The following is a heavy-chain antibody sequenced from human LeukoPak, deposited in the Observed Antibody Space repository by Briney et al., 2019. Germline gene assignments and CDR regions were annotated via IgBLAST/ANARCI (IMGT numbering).Heavy chain of an antibody. CDR1: GGSISSGDYY. J-gene: IGHJ4*02. Sequence: SETLSLTCTVSGGSISSGDYYWSWIRQPPGKGLEWIGYIYYSGSTYYNLSLKSRVTISVDTSKNQFSLKLSSVTAADTAVYYCARVVAASLDYWGQGTLVTVSS. CDR2: IYYSGST. D-gene: IGHD6-19*01. V-gene: IGHV4-30-4*01. CDR3: ARVVAASLDY.